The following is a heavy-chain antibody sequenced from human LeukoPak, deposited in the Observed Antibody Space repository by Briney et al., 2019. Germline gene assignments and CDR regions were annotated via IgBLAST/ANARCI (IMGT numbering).Heavy chain of an antibody. Sequence: SQTLSLTCAISGDRVSSNSATWNWIRQSPSRGLEWLGRTYYRSKWYSDSAVSVKSRITTNPDTSKNQISLQLNSVTPEDTAVYYCARAYSSGTDYYFDYWGQGTLVTVSS. CDR2: TYYRSKWYS. CDR3: ARAYSSGTDYYFDY. J-gene: IGHJ4*02. CDR1: GDRVSSNSAT. D-gene: IGHD6-19*01. V-gene: IGHV6-1*01.